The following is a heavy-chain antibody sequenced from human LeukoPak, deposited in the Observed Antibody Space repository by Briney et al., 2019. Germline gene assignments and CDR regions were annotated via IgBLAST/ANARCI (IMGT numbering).Heavy chain of an antibody. D-gene: IGHD3-22*01. V-gene: IGHV3-11*01. J-gene: IGHJ3*02. CDR3: ARCDSSGYCDAFDI. CDR2: ISSSGSTI. CDR1: GFTFSDYY. Sequence: GGSLRLSCAASGFTFSDYYMSWIRQAPGKGLEWVSYISSSGSTIYYADSVKGRFTISRDNAKNSLYLQMNSLRAEDTAVYYCARCDSSGYCDAFDIWGQGTMVTVSS.